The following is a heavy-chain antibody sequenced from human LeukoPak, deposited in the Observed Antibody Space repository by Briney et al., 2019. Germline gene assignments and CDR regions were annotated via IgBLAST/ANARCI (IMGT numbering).Heavy chain of an antibody. V-gene: IGHV4-30-4*01. Sequence: SSETLSLTCTVSGGSISSGDYYWSWIRQPPGQGLEWIGYIYYSGSTYYNTSLKSRVTISVDTSKNQFSLKLSSVPAADTAVYYCARSQSSTSESPLGFDPWGQGTLVTVSS. CDR3: ARSQSSTSESPLGFDP. CDR1: GGSISSGDYY. CDR2: IYYSGST. D-gene: IGHD2-2*01. J-gene: IGHJ5*02.